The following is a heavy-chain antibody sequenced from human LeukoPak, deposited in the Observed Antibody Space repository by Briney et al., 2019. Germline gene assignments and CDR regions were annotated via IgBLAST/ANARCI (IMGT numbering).Heavy chain of an antibody. V-gene: IGHV4-59*08. CDR1: GGSISSYY. CDR2: IYYSGST. D-gene: IGHD3-10*01. J-gene: IGHJ3*02. Sequence: SETLSLTCTVSGGSISSYYWSWIRQPPGKGLEWIGYIYYSGSTNYNPSLKSRVTISVDTSKNQFSLSLSSVTAADTAVYYCARWEVRLNAFEMWGQGTMVTVSS. CDR3: ARWEVRLNAFEM.